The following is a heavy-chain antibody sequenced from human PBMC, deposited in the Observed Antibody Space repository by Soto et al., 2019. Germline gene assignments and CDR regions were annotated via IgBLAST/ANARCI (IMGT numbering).Heavy chain of an antibody. CDR3: VRGLRYSGMDV. J-gene: IGHJ6*02. V-gene: IGHV4-34*01. Sequence: PSETLSLTCAVNGGSFSAYYWTWIRQPPGRGLEWIGEIDHSGSTNYNPSLEGRVTISIDTAKNRFSLNVTSVTAADTAVYYCVRGLRYSGMDVWGQGTTVTVSS. CDR2: IDHSGST. D-gene: IGHD2-15*01. CDR1: GGSFSAYY.